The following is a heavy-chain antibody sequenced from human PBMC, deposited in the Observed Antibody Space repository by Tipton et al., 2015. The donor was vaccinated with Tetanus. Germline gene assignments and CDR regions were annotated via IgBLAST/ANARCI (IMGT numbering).Heavy chain of an antibody. J-gene: IGHJ4*02. CDR3: ARESYGSGSYSDH. D-gene: IGHD3-10*01. CDR1: GFTFRTYV. CDR2: ISSSSNYI. Sequence: SLRLSCAASGFTFRTYVMNWLRQAPGKGLEWVSSISSSSNYIYYADSVKGRFTISRDNANNSLYLQMNSLRAEDTAVYYCARESYGSGSYSDHWGQGTLVSVSS. V-gene: IGHV3-21*01.